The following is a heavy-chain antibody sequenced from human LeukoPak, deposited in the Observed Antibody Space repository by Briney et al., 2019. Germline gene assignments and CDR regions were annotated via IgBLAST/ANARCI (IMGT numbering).Heavy chain of an antibody. J-gene: IGHJ4*02. Sequence: PGGSLRLSCAASGFTFSSYAMSWVRQAPGKGLEYVPAISSNGGSTYYADSVKGRFTISRDNSKNTLHLQMSSLRAEDTAVYYCVKKCGSGSYYCFWGQGTLVTVSS. CDR2: ISSNGGST. D-gene: IGHD3-10*01. V-gene: IGHV3-64D*06. CDR1: GFTFSSYA. CDR3: VKKCGSGSYYCF.